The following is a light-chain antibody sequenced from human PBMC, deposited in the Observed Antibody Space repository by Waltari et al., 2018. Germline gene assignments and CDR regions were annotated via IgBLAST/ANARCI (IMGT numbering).Light chain of an antibody. CDR3: SSYTSSSNYV. CDR2: DVS. V-gene: IGLV2-14*01. CDR1: SSDVGGYNY. J-gene: IGLJ1*01. Sequence: QSALTQPASVSGSPGQSITISCTGTSSDVGGYNYVSWDQQHPGKAPKLMIYDVSKRPSGVSNRFSGSKSGNTASLTISGLQAEDEADYYCSSYTSSSNYVFGTGTKVTVL.